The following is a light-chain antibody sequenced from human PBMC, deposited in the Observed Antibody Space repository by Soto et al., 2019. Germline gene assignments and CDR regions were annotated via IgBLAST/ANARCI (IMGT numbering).Light chain of an antibody. J-gene: IGLJ3*02. CDR2: LNSDGSH. CDR1: SEHSSYA. CDR3: QTWGTGNWV. Sequence: QLVLTQSPSASASLGASVKLTCTLSSEHSSYAIAWHQQQPEKGPRYLMKLNSDGSHSKGDGIPDRFSGSSSGAERYLTISSLQSEDEADYYCQTWGTGNWVFGGGTKVTVL. V-gene: IGLV4-69*01.